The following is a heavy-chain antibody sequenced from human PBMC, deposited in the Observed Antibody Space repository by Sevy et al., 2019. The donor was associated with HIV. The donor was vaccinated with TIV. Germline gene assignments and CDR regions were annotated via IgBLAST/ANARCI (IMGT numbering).Heavy chain of an antibody. CDR1: GYTFTGYY. CDR2: INPNSGGT. CDR3: ARGDRYCSSTSCPGGFYYYGMDV. J-gene: IGHJ6*02. D-gene: IGHD2-2*01. V-gene: IGHV1-2*02. Sequence: ASVTVSCKASGYTFTGYYMHWVRQAPGQGLEWMGWINPNSGGTNYAQKFQGRVTMTRDTSISTAYMELSRLRSDDTAVYYCARGDRYCSSTSCPGGFYYYGMDVWGQGTTVTVSS.